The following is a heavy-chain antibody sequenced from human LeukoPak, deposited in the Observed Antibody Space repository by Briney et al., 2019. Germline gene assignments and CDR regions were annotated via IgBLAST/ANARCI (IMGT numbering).Heavy chain of an antibody. D-gene: IGHD3-22*01. J-gene: IGHJ4*02. Sequence: PSQTLSLTCTVSGGSISSGSYYWRWIRQPAGKGLEWIGRIYTSGSTNYNPSLKSRVTISVDTSKNQFSLKLSSVTAADTAVYYCARAYPNSSGYSYDYWGQGTLVTVS. CDR2: IYTSGST. CDR1: GGSISSGSYY. V-gene: IGHV4-61*02. CDR3: ARAYPNSSGYSYDY.